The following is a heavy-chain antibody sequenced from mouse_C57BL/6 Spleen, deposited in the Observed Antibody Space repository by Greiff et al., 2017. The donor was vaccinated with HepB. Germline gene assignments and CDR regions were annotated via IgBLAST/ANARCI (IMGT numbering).Heavy chain of an antibody. CDR3: ARHGNKGYAMDY. Sequence: VHVKQSGPELVKPGASVKIPCKASGYTFTDYNMDWVKQSHGKSLEWIGDINPNNGGTIYNQKFKGKATLTVDKSSSTAYMELRSLTSEDTAVYYCARHGNKGYAMDYWGQGTSVTVSS. CDR2: INPNNGGT. J-gene: IGHJ4*01. CDR1: GYTFTDYN. D-gene: IGHD2-1*01. V-gene: IGHV1-18*01.